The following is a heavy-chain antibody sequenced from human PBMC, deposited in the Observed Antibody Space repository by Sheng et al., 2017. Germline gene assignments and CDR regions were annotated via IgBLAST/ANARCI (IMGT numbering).Heavy chain of an antibody. D-gene: IGHD3-16*02. CDR2: IYYRGTT. J-gene: IGHJ4*02. CDR1: GGSISSNDYY. V-gene: IGHV4-39*07. Sequence: QRLLQESGPGLVKPSETLSLTCTVSGGSISSNDYYWGWIRQPPGKGLEWIGSIYYRGTTYYNPSLKSRVTISVDTSKNQFSLKLSSVTAADTAVYYCAINVGWGSYRLDYLDYWGQGTLVTVSS. CDR3: AINVGWGSYRLDYLDY.